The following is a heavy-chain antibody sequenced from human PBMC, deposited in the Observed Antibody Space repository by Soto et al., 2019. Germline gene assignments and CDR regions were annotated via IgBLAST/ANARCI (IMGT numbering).Heavy chain of an antibody. CDR1: GFTFNTYG. D-gene: IGHD2-2*02. CDR3: AKSPNFYCSSPNCYKYYFDH. CDR2: ISYDGSEK. J-gene: IGHJ4*02. Sequence: GSLRLSCAASGFTFNTYGMHWVRQAPGKGLEWVAVISYDGSEKYYVDSVKGRFTISKDNSKNTLYLQMNSLRPEDTAVYYCAKSPNFYCSSPNCYKYYFDHWGQGTRVTVSS. V-gene: IGHV3-30*18.